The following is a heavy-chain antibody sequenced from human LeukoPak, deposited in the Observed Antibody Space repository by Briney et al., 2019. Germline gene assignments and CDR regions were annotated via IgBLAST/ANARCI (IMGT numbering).Heavy chain of an antibody. Sequence: ASVKVSCKASGYSFTDYYMHWVRQAPGQGLEWMGRINPKRGGTNYAQKFQGRVTLTRDTSISTAYMELSSLRSEDTAVYYCARGRVGCSGGSCYRYWGQGTLVTVSS. D-gene: IGHD2-15*01. CDR2: INPKRGGT. J-gene: IGHJ4*02. V-gene: IGHV1-2*06. CDR3: ARGRVGCSGGSCYRY. CDR1: GYSFTDYY.